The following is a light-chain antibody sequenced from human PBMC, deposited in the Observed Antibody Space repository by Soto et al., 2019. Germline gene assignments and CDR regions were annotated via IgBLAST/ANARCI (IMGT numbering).Light chain of an antibody. Sequence: DIQMTQSPSSLSAAVGDRVTITCRASQTIRTYFNWYQKKPGKAPKLLIYTTSTLQSGVPPRFSGSGSGTEFTLTISNLQPDDSATYFCQQSYRTPQTFGQGTTVEIK. CDR2: TTS. V-gene: IGKV1-39*01. J-gene: IGKJ1*01. CDR3: QQSYRTPQT. CDR1: QTIRTY.